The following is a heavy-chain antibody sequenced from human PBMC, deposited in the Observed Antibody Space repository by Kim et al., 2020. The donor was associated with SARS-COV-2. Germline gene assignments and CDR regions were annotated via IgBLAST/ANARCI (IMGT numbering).Heavy chain of an antibody. V-gene: IGHV3-23*03. J-gene: IGHJ4*02. D-gene: IGHD6-13*01. CDR3: AKDHEAAAAVFDY. Sequence: YYADSVKGRFTIYRDNSKNTLYLQMNSLRAEDTAVYYCAKDHEAAAAVFDYWGQGTLVTVSS.